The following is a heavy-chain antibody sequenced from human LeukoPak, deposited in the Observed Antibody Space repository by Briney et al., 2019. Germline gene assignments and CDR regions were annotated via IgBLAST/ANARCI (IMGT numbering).Heavy chain of an antibody. Sequence: GGSLRLSCAASGFTFSSYWMSWVRQAPGKGLEWVANIKQDGSEKYYVDSVKGRFTISRDNAKNSLYLQMNSLRAEDTAVYYCARETYYDFWSGYYTDYWGQGTLVTVSS. CDR2: IKQDGSEK. D-gene: IGHD3-3*01. CDR3: ARETYYDFWSGYYTDY. J-gene: IGHJ4*02. V-gene: IGHV3-7*01. CDR1: GFTFSSYW.